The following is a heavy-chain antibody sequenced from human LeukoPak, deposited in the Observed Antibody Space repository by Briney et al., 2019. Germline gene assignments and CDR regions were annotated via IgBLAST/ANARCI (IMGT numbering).Heavy chain of an antibody. Sequence: PSETLSLTCTVSGGSISSYYWSWIRQPPGKGLEWSGYIYYSGTTNYNPSLKSRVTMSVDMSKNQFSLKLSSVTAADTAVYYCARRSSSWKNWFDPWGQGTLVTVSS. D-gene: IGHD6-13*01. CDR3: ARRSSSWKNWFDP. V-gene: IGHV4-59*01. J-gene: IGHJ5*02. CDR1: GGSISSYY. CDR2: IYYSGTT.